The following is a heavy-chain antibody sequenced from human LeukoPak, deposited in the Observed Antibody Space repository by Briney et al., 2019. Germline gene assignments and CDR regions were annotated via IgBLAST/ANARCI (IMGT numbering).Heavy chain of an antibody. CDR1: GFTFSDAW. CDR2: IKSKTDGGPI. CDR3: TTNTYSSSWLAGAFGL. J-gene: IGHJ3*01. D-gene: IGHD6-13*01. Sequence: GGSLRLSCAASGFTFSDAWLSWVRQTPGKGLEWVGRIKSKTDGGPIDYAAPVKGRFTISRDDSRNTLYLQLDSLKSEDAAVYYCTTNTYSSSWLAGAFGLWGRGTMVTVSS. V-gene: IGHV3-15*01.